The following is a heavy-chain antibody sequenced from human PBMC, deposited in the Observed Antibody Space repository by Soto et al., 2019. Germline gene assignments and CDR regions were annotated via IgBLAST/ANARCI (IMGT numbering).Heavy chain of an antibody. J-gene: IGHJ4*02. D-gene: IGHD1-1*01. CDR1: GFSFSRYG. CDR3: AKETIQVGGPNYFDY. Sequence: VQLVESGGGVVQPGRSLRLLCEASGFSFSRYGMHWVRQAPGMGLEWVAVISWDGLAQYYADSVKGRFTISRDNSQSTLYLQMNSLRTEYTAIYYCAKETIQVGGPNYFDYGGQGALVTVSS. CDR2: ISWDGLAQ. V-gene: IGHV3-30*18.